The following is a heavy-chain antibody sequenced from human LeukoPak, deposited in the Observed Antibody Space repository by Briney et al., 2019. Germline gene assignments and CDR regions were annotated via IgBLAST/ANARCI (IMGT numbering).Heavy chain of an antibody. D-gene: IGHD6-13*01. J-gene: IGHJ4*02. CDR2: IYYSGNT. CDR1: GGSISSGDYY. V-gene: IGHV4-30-4*01. Sequence: SQTLSLTCTVSGGSISSGDYYWSWIRQPPGKGLEWIGYIYYSGNTYYNPSLKSRVTISVDTSKNQFSLRLSSVTAADTAVYYCAREGRIAAAGSIDYWGQGTLVTVSS. CDR3: AREGRIAAAGSIDY.